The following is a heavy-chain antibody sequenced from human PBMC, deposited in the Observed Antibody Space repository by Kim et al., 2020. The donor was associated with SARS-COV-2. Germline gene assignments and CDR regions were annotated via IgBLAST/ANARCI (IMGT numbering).Heavy chain of an antibody. CDR1: GGSIRSGGKF. CDR2: ISYSGNS. V-gene: IGHV4-31*03. CDR3: ARGQPLDY. Sequence: SETLSLTCSVSGGSIRSGGKFWTWIRQHPAKGLEWIGYISYSGNSHYSPSLMSRVSISLQTSENQFTLELTSVTAADTAVYYCARGQPLDYWGQGILVTV. D-gene: IGHD2-2*01. J-gene: IGHJ4*02.